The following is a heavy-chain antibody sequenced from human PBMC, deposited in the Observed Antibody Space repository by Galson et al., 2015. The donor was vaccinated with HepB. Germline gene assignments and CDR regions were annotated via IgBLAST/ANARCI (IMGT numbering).Heavy chain of an antibody. CDR1: GFTFSSYS. J-gene: IGHJ6*02. Sequence: SLRLSCAASGFTFSSYSMNWVRQAPGKGLEWVSSISSSSSYIYCADSVKGRFTISRDNAKNSLYLQMNSLRAEDTAVYYCARDYRFVVVVAATLRSYYYGMDVWGQGTTVTVSS. CDR3: ARDYRFVVVVAATLRSYYYGMDV. V-gene: IGHV3-21*01. CDR2: ISSSSSYI. D-gene: IGHD2-15*01.